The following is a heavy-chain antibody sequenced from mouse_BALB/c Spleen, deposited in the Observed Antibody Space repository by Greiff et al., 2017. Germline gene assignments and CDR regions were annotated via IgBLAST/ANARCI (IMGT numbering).Heavy chain of an antibody. D-gene: IGHD1-1*02. CDR2: IYPSDSYT. CDR1: GYNFTSYW. V-gene: IGHV1-69*02. CDR3: TRSGGNAMDY. J-gene: IGHJ4*01. Sequence: QVQLQQPGAELVRPGASVKLSCKASGYNFTSYWIHLVKQRPGQGLEWIGNIYPSDSYTNYNQKFKDKATLTVDKSSSTAYMQLSSPTSEDSAVYYYTRSGGNAMDYWGQGTSVTVSS.